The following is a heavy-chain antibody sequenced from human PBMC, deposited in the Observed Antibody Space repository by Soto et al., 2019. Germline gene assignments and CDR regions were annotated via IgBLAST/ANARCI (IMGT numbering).Heavy chain of an antibody. CDR1: GFSFSDHS. J-gene: IGHJ4*02. Sequence: GGSLRLSCVGSGFSFSDHSMNWVRRAPGKGLQWVSYISSSGDNIHYADSVKGRFTVSRDNAKNTLFLRMNSLRDDDTAMYYCARLPKGSLVTAWGQGTLVTVSS. V-gene: IGHV3-48*02. CDR3: ARLPKGSLVTA. CDR2: ISSSGDNI. D-gene: IGHD2-21*02.